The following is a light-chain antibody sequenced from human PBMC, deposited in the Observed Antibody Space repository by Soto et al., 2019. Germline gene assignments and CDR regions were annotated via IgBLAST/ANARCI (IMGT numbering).Light chain of an antibody. V-gene: IGKV3-11*01. CDR3: QQRSNWLT. J-gene: IGKJ4*01. CDR2: DAS. CDR1: QSVSSY. Sequence: EIVLTPSPATLSLSPGERATLSCRASQSVSSYLAWYQQKPGQAPRLLIYDASNRATGIPARFSGSGSGTDFTLTISSLEPEDFAVYHCQQRSNWLTFGGGTKVDIK.